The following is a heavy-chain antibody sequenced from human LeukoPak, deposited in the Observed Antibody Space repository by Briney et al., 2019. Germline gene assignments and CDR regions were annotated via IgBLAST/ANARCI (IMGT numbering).Heavy chain of an antibody. CDR1: GFTFSSYA. J-gene: IGHJ4*02. D-gene: IGHD3-10*01. CDR2: ISGSGGST. CDR3: ARVRDRGFDD. V-gene: IGHV3-23*01. Sequence: GGSLRLSCAASGFTFSSYAMSWVRQAPGKGREWVSAISGSGGSTYYADSVKGRFTISRDNSKNTLYLQINSLRAEDTAVYYCARVRDRGFDDWGQGTLVTVSS.